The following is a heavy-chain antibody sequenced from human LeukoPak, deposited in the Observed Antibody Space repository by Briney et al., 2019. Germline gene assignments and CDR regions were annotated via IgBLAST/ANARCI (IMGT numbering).Heavy chain of an antibody. Sequence: SETLSLTCTVSGGLIGSGFYWSWIRQPAGKGLEWIGRIYTSGITNYNPYLKSRVTISADTSKNQFFLKLSYVTAADTAVYYCARVPGVRSSSIVHGFDIWGQGTSVTVSS. CDR3: ARVPGVRSSSIVHGFDI. D-gene: IGHD6-6*01. V-gene: IGHV4-61*02. CDR1: GGLIGSGFY. CDR2: IYTSGIT. J-gene: IGHJ3*02.